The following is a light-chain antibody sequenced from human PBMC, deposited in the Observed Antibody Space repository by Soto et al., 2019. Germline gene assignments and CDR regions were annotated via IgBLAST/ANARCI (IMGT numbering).Light chain of an antibody. J-gene: IGKJ5*01. V-gene: IGKV1-5*01. CDR3: HQLNSYPHT. CDR2: AAS. Sequence: DIPMTQSPSSLSASVGARVTITCRASQSISSWLAWYQQKPGKAPKLLIYAASTLESGVPSRFGGSGSGTDFTLTISSLQPEDFATYYCHQLNSYPHTFGQGTRLEIK. CDR1: QSISSW.